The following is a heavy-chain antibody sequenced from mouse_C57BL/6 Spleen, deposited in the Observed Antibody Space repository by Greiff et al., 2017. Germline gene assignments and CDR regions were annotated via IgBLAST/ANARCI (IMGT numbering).Heavy chain of an antibody. CDR3: AREVAQATSY. CDR2: IYPGSGSP. CDR1: GYTFTSYW. J-gene: IGHJ3*01. D-gene: IGHD3-2*02. V-gene: IGHV1-55*01. Sequence: QVQLQQPGAELVKPGASVKLSCKASGYTFTSYWITWVKQRPGQGLEWFGDIYPGSGSPNYNEKFKSKATLTVDTSSSTSYMQLSGLTSEDSAVYYCAREVAQATSYWGQGTLVTVSA.